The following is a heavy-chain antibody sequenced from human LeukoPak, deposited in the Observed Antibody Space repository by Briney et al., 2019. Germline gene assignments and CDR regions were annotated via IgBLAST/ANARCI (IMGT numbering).Heavy chain of an antibody. Sequence: SETLSLTCTVSGGSISSGSYYWSWIRQPPGKGLEWIGYIYHSGSTYYNPSLKSRVTISVDRSKNQFSLKLSSVTAADTAVYYCARDYGEDYYYYYMDVWGKGTTVTVSS. D-gene: IGHD4-17*01. V-gene: IGHV4-30-2*01. CDR1: GGSISSGSYY. J-gene: IGHJ6*03. CDR2: IYHSGST. CDR3: ARDYGEDYYYYYMDV.